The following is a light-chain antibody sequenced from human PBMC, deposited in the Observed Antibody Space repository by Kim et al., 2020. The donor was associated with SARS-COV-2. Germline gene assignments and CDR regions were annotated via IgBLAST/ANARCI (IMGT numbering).Light chain of an antibody. CDR2: GDN. CDR1: CSNIGAGYD. CDR3: QSYDSSLSGYV. Sequence: QSVLTQPPSVSGAPGQRVTISCTGSCSNIGAGYDVHWYQHLPRTAPKLLMYGDNNRPSGVPDRFSGSKSGTSASLAITGLQAEDEADYYCQSYDSSLSGYVFGTGTKVTVL. V-gene: IGLV1-40*01. J-gene: IGLJ1*01.